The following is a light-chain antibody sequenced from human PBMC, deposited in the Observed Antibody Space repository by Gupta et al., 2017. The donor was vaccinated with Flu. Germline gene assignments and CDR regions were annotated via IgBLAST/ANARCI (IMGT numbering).Light chain of an antibody. CDR1: SLRYCY. Sequence: SSELTQDPAVSVALGQTVRITCQGDSLRYCYASLYQQKPGQAPELVSYGENNRPSGIPDRFSGFCSGRTGYSTIPGAQAEEEADDVGYSRDTNGNHLTMVFGGGTKLTVL. J-gene: IGLJ2*01. CDR3: YSRDTNGNHLTMV. V-gene: IGLV3-19*01. CDR2: GEN.